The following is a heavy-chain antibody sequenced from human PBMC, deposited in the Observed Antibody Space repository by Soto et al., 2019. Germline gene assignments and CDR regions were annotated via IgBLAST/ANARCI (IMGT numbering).Heavy chain of an antibody. Sequence: QPGGSLRLSCAASGFTFTSYSMNWVRQAPGQGLEWVSYITSKSTTIKYADSVKGRFTVSRDNAKNSLYLQLNSLRDEDTAVYYCAREMGACSDSSCYPGPHDSWGQGTLVTVSS. V-gene: IGHV3-48*02. CDR3: AREMGACSDSSCYPGPHDS. CDR1: GFTFTSYS. CDR2: ITSKSTTI. J-gene: IGHJ5*02. D-gene: IGHD2-2*01.